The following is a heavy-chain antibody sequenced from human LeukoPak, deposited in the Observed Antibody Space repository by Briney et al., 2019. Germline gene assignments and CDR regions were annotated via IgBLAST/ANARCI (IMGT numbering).Heavy chain of an antibody. J-gene: IGHJ4*02. CDR3: ARDPTADDY. CDR1: GFTFSNYA. D-gene: IGHD2-2*01. V-gene: IGHV3-21*01. Sequence: PGGSLRLSCKASGFTFSNYAMNWVRQAPGKGLEWVSSIISVSSYKYYADSVKGRFTISRDNAKNSLFLQMNSLRAEDTATYYCARDPTADDYWGQGTLVTVSS. CDR2: IISVSSYK.